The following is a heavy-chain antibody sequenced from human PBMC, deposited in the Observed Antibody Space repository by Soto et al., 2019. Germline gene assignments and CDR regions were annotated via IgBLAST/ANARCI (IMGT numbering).Heavy chain of an antibody. D-gene: IGHD3-10*01. CDR1: GGSFSGYY. J-gene: IGHJ4*02. V-gene: IGHV4-34*01. CDR3: ARRVLLWFGESRFDY. Sequence: PSETLSLTCAVYGGSFSGYYWSWIRQPPGKGLEWIGEINHSGSTTYNPSLKSRVTISVDTSKNQFSLKLSSVTAADTAVYYCARRVLLWFGESRFDYWGQGTLVTVS. CDR2: INHSGST.